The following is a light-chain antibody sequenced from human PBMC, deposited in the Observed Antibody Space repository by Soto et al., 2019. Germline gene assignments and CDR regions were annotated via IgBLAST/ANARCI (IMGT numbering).Light chain of an antibody. Sequence: QSVLTQPASVSGSPGQSITISCTGTSSDVGANIFVSWYQQHPGKVPKLMIYTVSSRPSGVSQRFSGSKSGNTASLTISGLQAEDEADYYCSSFTTDSTYVFGTGNKVTVL. V-gene: IGLV2-14*01. CDR1: SSDVGANIF. CDR2: TVS. J-gene: IGLJ1*01. CDR3: SSFTTDSTYV.